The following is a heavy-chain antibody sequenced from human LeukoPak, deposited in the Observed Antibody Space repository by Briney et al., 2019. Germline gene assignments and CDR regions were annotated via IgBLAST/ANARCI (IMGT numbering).Heavy chain of an antibody. CDR1: GGSISSGGYY. J-gene: IGHJ4*02. D-gene: IGHD6-6*01. CDR2: IYYTGTT. Sequence: SQTLSLTCTVSGGSISSGGYYWSWIRQPPGKGLEWIGYIYYTGTTNYNPSLKSRVTISVDTSKNKFSLRLRSVTAADTAVYYCARAPLADRPCDYWGQGTLVTVSS. V-gene: IGHV4-61*08. CDR3: ARAPLADRPCDY.